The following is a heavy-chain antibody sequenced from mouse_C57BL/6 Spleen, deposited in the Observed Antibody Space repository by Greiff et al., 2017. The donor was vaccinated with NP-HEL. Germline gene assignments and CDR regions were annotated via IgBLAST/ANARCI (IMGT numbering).Heavy chain of an antibody. J-gene: IGHJ2*01. V-gene: IGHV1-69*01. CDR2: IDPSDSYT. Sequence: QVQLKQSGAELVMPGASVKLSCKASGYTFTSYWMHWVKQRPGQGLEWIGEIDPSDSYTNYNQKFKGKSTLTVDKSSSTAYMQLSSLTSEDSAVYYCARSGYCYWGQGTTLTVSS. D-gene: IGHD3-1*01. CDR3: ARSGYCY. CDR1: GYTFTSYW.